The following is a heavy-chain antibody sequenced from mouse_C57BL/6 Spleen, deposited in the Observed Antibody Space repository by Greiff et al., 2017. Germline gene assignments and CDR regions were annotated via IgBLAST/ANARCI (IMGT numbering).Heavy chain of an antibody. V-gene: IGHV14-1*01. CDR3: TTHYGSSYDFDY. CDR1: GFNIKDYY. J-gene: IGHJ2*01. D-gene: IGHD1-1*01. CDR2: IDPEDGDT. Sequence: EVKLQESGAELVRPGASVKLSCTASGFNIKDYYMHWVKQRPEQGLEWIGRIDPEDGDTEYAPKFQGKATMTADTSSNTAYLQLSSLTSEDTAVYYCTTHYGSSYDFDYWGQGTTLTVSS.